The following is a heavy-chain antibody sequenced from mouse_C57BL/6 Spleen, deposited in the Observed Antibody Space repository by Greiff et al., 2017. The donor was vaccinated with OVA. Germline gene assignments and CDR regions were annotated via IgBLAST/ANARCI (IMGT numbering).Heavy chain of an antibody. CDR3: ERGELYDNAGEFAY. V-gene: IGHV1-50*01. J-gene: IGHJ3*01. CDR1: GYTFTSYW. Sequence: QVQLQQPGAELVKPGASVKLSCKASGYTFTSYWMQWVKQRPGQGLEWIGEIDPSDSYTNYNQKFKGKATLTVDTSSSTAYLQLSSLTSEDSAVYDCERGELYDNAGEFAYWGQGTLVTGSA. D-gene: IGHD2-10*02. CDR2: IDPSDSYT.